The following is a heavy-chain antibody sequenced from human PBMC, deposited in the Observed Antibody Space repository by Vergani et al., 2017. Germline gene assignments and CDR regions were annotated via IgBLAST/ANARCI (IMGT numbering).Heavy chain of an antibody. J-gene: IGHJ3*01. Sequence: QVQLVESGGGVVQPGRSLRLSCAASGFTFSSYAMHWVRQAPGKGLEWVAVISYDGSNKYYADSVKGRFTISRDNSKNTLYLQMNSLRAEDTAVYYCARGGRIQRGAFETFLVDYWGTGTMVTVSS. D-gene: IGHD5-18*01. CDR3: ARGGRIQRGAFETFLVDY. CDR1: GFTFSSYA. V-gene: IGHV3-30-3*01. CDR2: ISYDGSNK.